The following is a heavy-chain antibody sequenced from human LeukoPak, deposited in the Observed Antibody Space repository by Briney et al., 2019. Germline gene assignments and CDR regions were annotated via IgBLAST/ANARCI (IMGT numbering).Heavy chain of an antibody. CDR1: GGSISRYY. Sequence: SETLSLTCTVSGGSISRYYWSWIRQPPGKGLEWIGYIYYSVSTNYNPSLKSRVTISVDTSKNQFSLKLSSVTAADTAVYYCARQGGSAWYGVDYWGQGTLVTVFS. CDR3: ARQGGSAWYGVDY. D-gene: IGHD6-19*01. CDR2: IYYSVST. V-gene: IGHV4-59*08. J-gene: IGHJ4*02.